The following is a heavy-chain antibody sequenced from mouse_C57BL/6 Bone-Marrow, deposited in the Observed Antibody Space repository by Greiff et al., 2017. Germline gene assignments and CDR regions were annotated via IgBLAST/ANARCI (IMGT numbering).Heavy chain of an antibody. D-gene: IGHD4-1*01. V-gene: IGHV5-6*02. CDR1: GFTFSSYG. CDR3: ARRDLGLAD. CDR2: IRSGGSYT. Sequence: EVKLLESGGDLVKPGGSLKLSCAASGFTFSSYGMSWVRQTPDKRLEWVATIRSGGSYTYYPDSVKGRFTISRDNAKNTLYLQMSSLKSEDTAMYYWARRDLGLADWGQGTLVTVSA. J-gene: IGHJ3*01.